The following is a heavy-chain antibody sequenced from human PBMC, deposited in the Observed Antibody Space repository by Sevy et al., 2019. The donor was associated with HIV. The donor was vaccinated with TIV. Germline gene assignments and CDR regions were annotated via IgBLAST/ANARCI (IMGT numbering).Heavy chain of an antibody. CDR1: GYSISSGYY. Sequence: SETLSLTCAVSGYSISSGYYWGWIRQPPGKGLEWIGSIYHSGSTYYNPSLKSRVTISVDTSKNQFSLKLSSVTAADTAVYYCARHRGNYYYYYMDVWGKGTTVTVSS. D-gene: IGHD3-10*01. J-gene: IGHJ6*03. CDR2: IYHSGST. CDR3: ARHRGNYYYYYMDV. V-gene: IGHV4-38-2*01.